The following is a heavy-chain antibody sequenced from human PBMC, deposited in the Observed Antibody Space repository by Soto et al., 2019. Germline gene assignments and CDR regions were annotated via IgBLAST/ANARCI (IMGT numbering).Heavy chain of an antibody. D-gene: IGHD2-21*02. CDR3: ARRGKFQHIVVVTATPGGMDV. CDR1: GGSFSGYY. J-gene: IGHJ6*02. CDR2: INHSGST. V-gene: IGHV4-34*01. Sequence: SETLSLTCAVYGGSFSGYYWSWIRQPPGKGLEWIGEINHSGSTNYNPSLKSRVTISVDTSKNQFSLKLSSVTAADTAVYYCARRGKFQHIVVVTATPGGMDVWGQGTTVTVSS.